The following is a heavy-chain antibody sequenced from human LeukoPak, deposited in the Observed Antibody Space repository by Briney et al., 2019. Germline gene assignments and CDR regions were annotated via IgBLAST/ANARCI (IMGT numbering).Heavy chain of an antibody. CDR3: ARGPYSGSYYVGY. J-gene: IGHJ4*02. Sequence: GASVKVSCKASGYTFTGYYMHWVRQAPGQGLEWMGRINPNSGGTNYAQKFQGWVTMTRDTSISTAYMELSRLRSDDTAVYYCARGPYSGSYYVGYWGQGTLVTVSS. V-gene: IGHV1-2*04. CDR1: GYTFTGYY. CDR2: INPNSGGT. D-gene: IGHD1-26*01.